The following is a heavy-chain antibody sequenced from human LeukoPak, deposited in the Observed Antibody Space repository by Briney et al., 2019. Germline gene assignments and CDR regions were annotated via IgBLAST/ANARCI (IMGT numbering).Heavy chain of an antibody. V-gene: IGHV4-59*08. CDR3: ARRCISSWYLDY. J-gene: IGHJ4*02. CDR1: GGSISSYY. Sequence: PSETLSLTCTVSGGSISSYYWSWIRQPPGKGLEWIGYIYYSGSTNYNPSLKSRVTISVDTSKNQFSLNLSSVTAADTAVYYCARRCISSWYLDYWGQGTLVTVSS. CDR2: IYYSGST. D-gene: IGHD6-13*01.